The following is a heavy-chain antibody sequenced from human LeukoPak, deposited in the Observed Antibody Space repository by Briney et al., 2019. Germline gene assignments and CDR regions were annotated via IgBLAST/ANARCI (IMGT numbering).Heavy chain of an antibody. CDR2: INHSGST. V-gene: IGHV4-34*01. CDR3: ARGSIQLWLRRAFDY. D-gene: IGHD5-18*01. Sequence: SETLSLTCAVYGGSFSGYYWSWIRQPPGKGLEWIGEINHSGSTNYNPSLKSRVTISVDTSKNQFSLKLSSVTAADTAVYYCARGSIQLWLRRAFDYWGQGTLVTVSS. J-gene: IGHJ4*02. CDR1: GGSFSGYY.